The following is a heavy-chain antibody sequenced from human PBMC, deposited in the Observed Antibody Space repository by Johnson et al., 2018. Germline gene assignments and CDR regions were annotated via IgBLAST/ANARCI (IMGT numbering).Heavy chain of an antibody. CDR3: AKTCRSQGPDFYYYHMDV. CDR2: IIPLLSIP. Sequence: QVQLVESGAEVKKPGSSXKVSCKASGGTLSSYTITWVRQAPGQGLEWIGRIIPLLSIPTYAQMFQGRVTITADTSSNTAYMDLSSLTSEDTAVYYCAKTCRSQGPDFYYYHMDVWGKGTTVTVSS. V-gene: IGHV1-69*09. J-gene: IGHJ6*03. CDR1: GGTLSSYT. D-gene: IGHD2-15*01.